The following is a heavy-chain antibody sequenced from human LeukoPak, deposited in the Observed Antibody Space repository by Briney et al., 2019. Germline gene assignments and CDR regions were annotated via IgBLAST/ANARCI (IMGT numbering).Heavy chain of an antibody. J-gene: IGHJ3*01. CDR2: VSWNSGTI. V-gene: IGHV3-9*01. CDR1: GFTLDDYA. Sequence: AGGSLRLSCVASGFTLDDYAMHWVRQAPGKGLEWVSGVSWNSGTIDYADSVKGRFTISRDNAKNSLYLQMNSLRAEDTALYYCAKDVAYNRGAFDVWGQGTMVTVSS. D-gene: IGHD1-14*01. CDR3: AKDVAYNRGAFDV.